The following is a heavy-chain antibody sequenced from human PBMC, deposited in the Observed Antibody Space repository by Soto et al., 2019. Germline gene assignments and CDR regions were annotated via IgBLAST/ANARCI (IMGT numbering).Heavy chain of an antibody. V-gene: IGHV1-69*01. J-gene: IGHJ6*02. D-gene: IGHD2-2*01. CDR2: IIPISDTT. Sequence: QVQLVQSGAEVKKPGSSVKVSCKASGGTFSSYAISWVRQAPGQGLEWMGGIIPISDTTIYPQKFQGRVTITADESTSTAYMELSRLRAEDTAVYYCARSQGSSTSLEIYYYYYYGMDVWGQGTTVTVSS. CDR1: GGTFSSYA. CDR3: ARSQGSSTSLEIYYYYYYGMDV.